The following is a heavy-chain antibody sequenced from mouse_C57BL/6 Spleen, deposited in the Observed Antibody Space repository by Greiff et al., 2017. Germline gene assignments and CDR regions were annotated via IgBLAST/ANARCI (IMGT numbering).Heavy chain of an antibody. CDR3: AREEIYEGCYRYAMDY. CDR2: INPSSGDT. V-gene: IGHV1-4*01. D-gene: IGHD2-3*01. J-gene: IGHJ4*01. CDR1: GYTFTSYT. Sequence: QVQLKQSGAELARPGASVKMSCKASGYTFTSYTLHWVKQRPGQGLEWIGYINPSSGDTKYNQKFKDKATLTADKSSSTAYMQLSSLTSEDSAVYYCAREEIYEGCYRYAMDYWGQGTSVTVSS.